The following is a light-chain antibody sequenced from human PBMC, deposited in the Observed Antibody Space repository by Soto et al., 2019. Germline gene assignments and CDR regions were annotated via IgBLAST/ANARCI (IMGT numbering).Light chain of an antibody. V-gene: IGKV3-11*01. Sequence: EIVLTQSPATLSLSPGERTTLSCRASQSVSSYLAWYQQKPGQAPRLLIYESSNRATSIPARFSGSGSGTDFTLTISSLEPEDFAVYYGQQRSNWPLTFGGGTKVEIK. CDR2: ESS. CDR3: QQRSNWPLT. CDR1: QSVSSY. J-gene: IGKJ4*01.